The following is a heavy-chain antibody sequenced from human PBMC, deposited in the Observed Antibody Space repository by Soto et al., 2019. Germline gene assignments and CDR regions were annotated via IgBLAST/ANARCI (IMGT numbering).Heavy chain of an antibody. D-gene: IGHD3-9*01. J-gene: IGHJ5*02. V-gene: IGHV4-30-4*01. Sequence: QVQLQESGPGRVKPSETLSLTCTVSGGSINSGDYFWSWVRQPPGKGLGWIGYIHFSGVAYYNPSLKSRVSISIDTSNNQFSLDLSSVTAADMAVYYCARGAWSYEHLTGYYYRGGFDPWGQGALVTVSS. CDR3: ARGAWSYEHLTGYYYRGGFDP. CDR2: IHFSGVA. CDR1: GGSINSGDYF.